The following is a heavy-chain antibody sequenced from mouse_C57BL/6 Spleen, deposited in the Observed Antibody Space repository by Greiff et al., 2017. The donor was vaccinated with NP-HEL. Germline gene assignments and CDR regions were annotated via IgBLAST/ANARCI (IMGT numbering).Heavy chain of an antibody. CDR3: ARGGYGSSSYYAMDY. CDR2: INPNNGGT. Sequence: EVQLQQSGPELVKPGASVKISCKASGYTFTDYYMNWVKQSHGKSLEWIGDINPNNGGTSYNQKFKGKATLTVDKSSSTAYMELRSLTSEDSAVYYCARGGYGSSSYYAMDYWGQGTSVTVSS. CDR1: GYTFTDYY. J-gene: IGHJ4*01. D-gene: IGHD1-1*01. V-gene: IGHV1-26*01.